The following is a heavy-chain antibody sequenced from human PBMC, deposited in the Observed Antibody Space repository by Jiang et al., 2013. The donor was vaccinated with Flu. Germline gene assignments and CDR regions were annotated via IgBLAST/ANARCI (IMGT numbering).Heavy chain of an antibody. CDR1: GDSIKNIAYY. CDR3: ARSMMII. J-gene: IGHJ3*02. D-gene: IGHD3-16*01. CDR2: MFYSGNT. V-gene: IGHV4-39*01. Sequence: GPGLVKPSETLSLTCTVSGDSIKNIAYYWGWIRRPPGKTLEWIGSMFYSGNTYYSPSFKDRVSISVDTSKNQFSLRLSSVTAADTAVYFCARSMMIIWG.